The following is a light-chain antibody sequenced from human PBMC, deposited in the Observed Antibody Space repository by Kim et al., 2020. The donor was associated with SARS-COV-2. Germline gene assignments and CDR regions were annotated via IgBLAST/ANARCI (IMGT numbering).Light chain of an antibody. CDR3: QHYYSFYP. Sequence: DIVMTQSPDSLAVSLGEMATIKCKSSQSVLYRPTNKQYLAWYQQKPGQPPRLLIRWPSTRQSGVPDRFSASGSETDFTLTISSLQAQDVAIYSCQHYYSFYPFGQGPTLEIK. CDR2: WPS. CDR1: QSVLYRPTNKQY. V-gene: IGKV4-1*01. J-gene: IGKJ2*01.